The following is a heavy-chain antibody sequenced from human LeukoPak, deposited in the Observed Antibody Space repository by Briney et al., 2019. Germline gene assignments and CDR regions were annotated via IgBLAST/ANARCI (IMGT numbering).Heavy chain of an antibody. Sequence: SETLSLTCTVSGYSISGGYYWGWIRQPPGKGLEWIGSIYHSGSTYYNPSLKSRVTISIDTSKNQFSLKLNSVTAADTAVYYCAGSAYYYYYYMDVWGKGTTVTVSS. D-gene: IGHD3-10*01. CDR1: GYSISGGYY. CDR3: AGSAYYYYYYMDV. V-gene: IGHV4-38-2*02. J-gene: IGHJ6*03. CDR2: IYHSGST.